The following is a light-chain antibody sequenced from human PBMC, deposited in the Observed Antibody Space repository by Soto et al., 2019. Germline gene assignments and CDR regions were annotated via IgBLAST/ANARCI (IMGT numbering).Light chain of an antibody. V-gene: IGKV4-1*01. J-gene: IGKJ1*01. Sequence: DIVMTQSPDSLAVSLGERATINCKSSQSVLYCSNNKNYLAWYQQKPGQPPKLLIYWASTRESGVPDRFSGSGSGTDFTLTISSLQAEDVAVYYCQSYGWTFGQGTKVEIK. CDR2: WAS. CDR1: QSVLYCSNNKNY. CDR3: QSYGWT.